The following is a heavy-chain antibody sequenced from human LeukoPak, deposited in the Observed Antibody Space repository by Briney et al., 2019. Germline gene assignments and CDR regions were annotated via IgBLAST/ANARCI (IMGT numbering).Heavy chain of an antibody. CDR1: GFTFSSYA. V-gene: IGHV3-23*01. Sequence: GGSLRLSCAASGFTFSSYAMSWVRQAPGKGLEWVSAISGSGGSTYYAASVKGRFTISRDNSKNTLYLQMNSLRAEDTAVYYCAKDPHNYYGSGSYWDYWGQGTLVTVSS. CDR3: AKDPHNYYGSGSYWDY. D-gene: IGHD3-10*01. CDR2: ISGSGGST. J-gene: IGHJ4*02.